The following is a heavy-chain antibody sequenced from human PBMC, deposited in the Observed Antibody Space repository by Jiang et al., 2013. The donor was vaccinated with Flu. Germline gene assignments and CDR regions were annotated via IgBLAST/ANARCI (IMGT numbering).Heavy chain of an antibody. D-gene: IGHD1-7*01. CDR2: MSPNSGIT. CDR1: GDTMNTYV. Sequence: GAEVKKPGSSVRVSCKASGDTMNTYVINWVRQAPGQGLEWMGWMSPNSGITRYTQKFQGRVTMTRDTSINTAYMELSRLASEDAAVYYCVRGPTGTTDYWGQGTLVTVSS. CDR3: VRGPTGTTDY. J-gene: IGHJ4*02. V-gene: IGHV1-8*02.